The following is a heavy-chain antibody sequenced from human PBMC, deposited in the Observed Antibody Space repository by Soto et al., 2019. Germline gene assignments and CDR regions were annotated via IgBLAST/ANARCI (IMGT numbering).Heavy chain of an antibody. V-gene: IGHV1-18*04. CDR2: ISAYNGNT. J-gene: IGHJ4*02. CDR3: ARDLGESGY. Sequence: ASVKVSCKTSGYFFNDYHMHWVRQAPGQGLEWMGWISAYNGNTNYAQKLQGRVTMTTDTSTSTAYMELRSLRSDDTAVYYCARDLGESGYWGQGTLVTVSS. CDR1: GYFFNDYH. D-gene: IGHD3-3*01.